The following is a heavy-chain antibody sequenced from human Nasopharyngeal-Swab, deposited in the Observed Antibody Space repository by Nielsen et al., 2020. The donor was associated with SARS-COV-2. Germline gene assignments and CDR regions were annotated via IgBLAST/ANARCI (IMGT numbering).Heavy chain of an antibody. CDR2: IIPILGIA. CDR1: GGTFSSYA. Sequence: SVKVSWKASGGTFSSYAISWVRQAPGQGLEWMGRIIPILGIANYAQKFQGRVTITADKSTSTAYMELSSLRSEDTAVYYCARGNEGAAAGTGYYYYGMDVWGQGTTVTVSS. V-gene: IGHV1-69*04. CDR3: ARGNEGAAAGTGYYYYGMDV. D-gene: IGHD6-13*01. J-gene: IGHJ6*02.